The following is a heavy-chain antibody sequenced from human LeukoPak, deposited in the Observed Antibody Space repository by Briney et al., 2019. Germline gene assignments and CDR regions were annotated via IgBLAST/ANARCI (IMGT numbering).Heavy chain of an antibody. CDR2: INPGSGTT. D-gene: IGHD4-11*01. V-gene: IGHV1-46*01. Sequence: ASLKVSCKASGYTFTSYYIHWMRQAPGQGLEWMGIINPGSGTTTYAQKFQGRVTMTRDTSTSTVYMELSSLRSEDTALYYCARGISGGSTVTYFFDYWGQGTLVTVSS. CDR3: ARGISGGSTVTYFFDY. CDR1: GYTFTSYY. J-gene: IGHJ4*02.